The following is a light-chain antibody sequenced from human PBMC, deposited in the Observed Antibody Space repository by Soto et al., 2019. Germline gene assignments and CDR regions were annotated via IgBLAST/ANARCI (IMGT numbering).Light chain of an antibody. CDR1: QSVSSSY. J-gene: IGKJ4*01. V-gene: IGKV3-20*01. Sequence: EVGMTQSPATLSVSPGERATLSCRASQSVSSSYLAWYQQKPGQAPRLLIYAASDRATGIPDRFSGSGSGTDFTLTISRLEPEDFAVYYCQQYGSSPPLTFGGGTKVDIK. CDR3: QQYGSSPPLT. CDR2: AAS.